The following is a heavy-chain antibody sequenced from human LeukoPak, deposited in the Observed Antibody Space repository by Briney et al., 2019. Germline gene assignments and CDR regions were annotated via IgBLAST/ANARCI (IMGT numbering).Heavy chain of an antibody. CDR1: GGSFSGYY. CDR2: INHSGST. D-gene: IGHD3-9*01. CDR3: ASVPVYYDILTGYYDTTFDY. J-gene: IGHJ4*02. V-gene: IGHV4-34*01. Sequence: PSETLSLTCTVYGGSFSGYYWSWIRQPPGKGLEWIGEINHSGSTNYNPSLKSRVTISVDTSKNQFSLKLSSVTAADTAVYYWASVPVYYDILTGYYDTTFDYWGQGTLVTVSS.